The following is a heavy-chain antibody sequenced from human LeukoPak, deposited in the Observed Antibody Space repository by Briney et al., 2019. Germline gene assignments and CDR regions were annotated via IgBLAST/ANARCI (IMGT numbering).Heavy chain of an antibody. CDR2: IYSDGSST. CDR3: ARTYGSGRYPGDWFDP. J-gene: IGHJ5*02. CDR1: GFAFSSYW. Sequence: GGSLRLSCTASGFAFSSYWMHWVRQAPGKGLVWVSRIYSDGSSTSYADSVKGRFTISRDNAKNTLHLQMNSLRSEDTAVYYCARTYGSGRYPGDWFDPWGQGTLVTVSS. V-gene: IGHV3-74*01. D-gene: IGHD6-19*01.